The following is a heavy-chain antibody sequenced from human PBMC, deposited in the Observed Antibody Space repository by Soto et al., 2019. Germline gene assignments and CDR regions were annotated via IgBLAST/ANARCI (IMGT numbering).Heavy chain of an antibody. CDR3: ARHIAVPRTRGFDY. Sequence: QVHLQESGPGLVKPSGTLSLTCAVSVGSITTNWWSWVRQPPGKGLEWIGKIYHSGTTNYNPSLRGRVTISVDKSNNQFSLNLNSLTAAHSAIYYCARHIAVPRTRGFDYWGQGNLVTVSS. CDR2: IYHSGTT. CDR1: VGSITTNW. J-gene: IGHJ4*02. D-gene: IGHD6-19*01. V-gene: IGHV4-4*02.